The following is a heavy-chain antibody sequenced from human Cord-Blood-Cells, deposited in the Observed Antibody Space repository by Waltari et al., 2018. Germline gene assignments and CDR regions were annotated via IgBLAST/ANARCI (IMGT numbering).Heavy chain of an antibody. CDR1: GLPFSSYE. CDR3: ASVLRYNWNYFDY. D-gene: IGHD1-20*01. CDR2: ISSSGSTI. Sequence: EVQLVESGGGLVQPGGSLRLSCAASGLPFSSYEMNGVRQAPGKGLEWVSYISSSGSTIYYADSVKGRFTISRDNAKNSLYLQMNSLRVEDTAVYYCASVLRYNWNYFDYWGQGTLVTVSS. J-gene: IGHJ4*02. V-gene: IGHV3-48*03.